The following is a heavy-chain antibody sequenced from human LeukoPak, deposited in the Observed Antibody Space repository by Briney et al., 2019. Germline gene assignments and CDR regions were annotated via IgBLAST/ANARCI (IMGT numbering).Heavy chain of an antibody. CDR2: FDPEDGET. CDR3: ATTGIIGAIVVVPAAMDY. Sequence: ASVKVSCKVSGYTLTELSMHWVRQAPGKGLEWMGGFDPEDGETIYAQKFQGRVIMTEDTSTDTAYMELSSLRSEDTAVYYCATTGIIGAIVVVPAAMDYWGQGTLVTVSS. V-gene: IGHV1-24*01. D-gene: IGHD2-2*01. J-gene: IGHJ4*02. CDR1: GYTLTELS.